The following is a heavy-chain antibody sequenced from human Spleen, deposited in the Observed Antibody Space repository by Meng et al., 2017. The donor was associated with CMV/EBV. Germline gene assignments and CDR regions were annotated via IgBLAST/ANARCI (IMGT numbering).Heavy chain of an antibody. J-gene: IGHJ4*02. V-gene: IGHV5-51*01. CDR2: IDPSDSDT. CDR1: GFSFTSYW. CDR3: ARIGSGSYYSLDY. D-gene: IGHD3-10*01. Sequence: SCKGSGFSFTSYWIGWVRQMPGKGLEWMGIIDPSDSDTRYSPSFQGQVTISADKSISTAYLQWSSLQASDTAMYFCARIGSGSYYSLDYWGQGTLVPSP.